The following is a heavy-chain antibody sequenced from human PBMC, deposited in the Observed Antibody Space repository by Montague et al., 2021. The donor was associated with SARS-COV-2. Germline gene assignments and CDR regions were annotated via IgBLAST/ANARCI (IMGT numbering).Heavy chain of an antibody. J-gene: IGHJ4*02. Sequence: SETLSLTCTVSGDSISNYYWSWIRQPPGKGLEWIAYIYFSGSTNYNPSLESRVSISVITSRNQLSLRLRSVTAADTAVYYCARHSGYYDGSGYYDYWGQGTLVTVSS. CDR3: ARHSGYYDGSGYYDY. D-gene: IGHD3-22*01. CDR1: GDSISNYY. CDR2: IYFSGST. V-gene: IGHV4-59*08.